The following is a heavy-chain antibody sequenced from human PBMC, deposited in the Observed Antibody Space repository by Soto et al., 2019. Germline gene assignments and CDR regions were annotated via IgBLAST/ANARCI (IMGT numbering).Heavy chain of an antibody. Sequence: GASVKVSCKASGYTFTSYDINWVRQAPGQGLEWMGWISAYSGNTTYAQKLQGRVTMTTDTSTSTAYMELSSLRSDDTAVYYCARDLPPAGMTLYYYGMDVWGQGTTVTVSS. CDR3: ARDLPPAGMTLYYYGMDV. J-gene: IGHJ6*02. CDR1: GYTFTSYD. CDR2: ISAYSGNT. D-gene: IGHD2-21*02. V-gene: IGHV1-18*01.